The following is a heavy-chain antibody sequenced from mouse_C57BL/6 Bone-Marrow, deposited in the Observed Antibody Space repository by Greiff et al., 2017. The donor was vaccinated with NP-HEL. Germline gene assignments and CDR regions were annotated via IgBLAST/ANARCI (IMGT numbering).Heavy chain of an antibody. CDR3: AGITTVVATDYAMDY. J-gene: IGHJ4*01. CDR2: IYPGSGST. Sequence: QVQLQQPGAELVKPGASVKMSCKASGYTFTSYWITWVKQRPGQGLEWIGDIYPGSGSTNYNEKFKSKATLTVDTSSSTAYMQLRSLTSENSAVYYCAGITTVVATDYAMDYWGQGTSVTVSS. V-gene: IGHV1-55*01. CDR1: GYTFTSYW. D-gene: IGHD1-1*01.